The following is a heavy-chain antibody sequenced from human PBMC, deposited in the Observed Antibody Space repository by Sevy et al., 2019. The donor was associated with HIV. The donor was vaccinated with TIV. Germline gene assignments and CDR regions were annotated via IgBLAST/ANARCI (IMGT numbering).Heavy chain of an antibody. CDR3: ATVGLRYYSGSSSYQGDWFDP. CDR1: GYTLTKLS. J-gene: IGHJ5*02. V-gene: IGHV1-24*01. D-gene: IGHD2-15*01. CDR2: FDPQDDEI. Sequence: ASVKVSCKVSGYTLTKLSIHWVRQAPGKGLEWLRDFDPQDDEIIYAQRFQGRLTMTGDTSTETAYMELSSLTSEDTAVYYCATVGLRYYSGSSSYQGDWFDPWGQGTLVTVSS.